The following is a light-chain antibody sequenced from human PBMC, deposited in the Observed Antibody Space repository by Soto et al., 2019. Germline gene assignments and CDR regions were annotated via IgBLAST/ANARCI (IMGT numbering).Light chain of an antibody. V-gene: IGKV4-1*01. CDR2: WAS. CDR1: QSALYSSNNNNY. CDR3: QQYYDTPLP. J-gene: IGKJ4*01. Sequence: DIVMTQSPDSLAVSLGERATINCKSSQSALYSSNNNNYLAWYQQRPGQPPQLLIYWASTRESGVPDRFSGSGSGTDFTLTISSLQAEDVAVYYCQQYYDTPLPFGGGTRVEIK.